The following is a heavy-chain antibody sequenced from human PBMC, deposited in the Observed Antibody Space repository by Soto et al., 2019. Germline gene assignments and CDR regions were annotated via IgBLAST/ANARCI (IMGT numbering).Heavy chain of an antibody. V-gene: IGHV4-39*01. CDR2: IYYSGST. CDR1: GGSISSSSYY. D-gene: IGHD3-9*01. J-gene: IGHJ4*02. CDR3: ARAPRIRYFDWLLHFDY. Sequence: SETLSLTCTVSGGSISSSSYYWGWIRQPPGKGLEWIGSIYYSGSTYYNPSLKSRVTISVDTSKNQFSLKLSSVTAADTAVYYCARAPRIRYFDWLLHFDYWGQGTLVTVSS.